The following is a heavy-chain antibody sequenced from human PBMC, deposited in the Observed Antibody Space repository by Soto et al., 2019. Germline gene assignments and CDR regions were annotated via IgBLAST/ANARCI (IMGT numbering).Heavy chain of an antibody. V-gene: IGHV3-21*01. Sequence: EVQLVESGGGLVKPGGSLRLSCAASGFTFSTYSMNWVRQAPGKGLEWISSISSSGGSVSYAESVKGRFTISRDNAKNSLDLQMDSLRAEDTAVYYCARGRSINTNMDYWGQGTLVTVSS. CDR3: ARGRSINTNMDY. CDR2: ISSSGGSV. D-gene: IGHD2-2*01. J-gene: IGHJ4*02. CDR1: GFTFSTYS.